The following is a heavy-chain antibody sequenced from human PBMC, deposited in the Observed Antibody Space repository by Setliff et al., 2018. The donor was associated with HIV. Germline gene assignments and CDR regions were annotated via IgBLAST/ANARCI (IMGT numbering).Heavy chain of an antibody. CDR2: IYHSGST. V-gene: IGHV4-38-2*02. CDR3: ARDDSGSYNNWFDP. Sequence: LSLTCAVSGYSISSGYYWGWIRQPPGKGLEWIGSIYHSGSTYYNPSLKSRVTISVDTSKNQFSLKLSSVTAADTAVYYCARDDSGSYNNWFDPWGQGTLVTVSS. D-gene: IGHD1-26*01. J-gene: IGHJ5*02. CDR1: GYSISSGYY.